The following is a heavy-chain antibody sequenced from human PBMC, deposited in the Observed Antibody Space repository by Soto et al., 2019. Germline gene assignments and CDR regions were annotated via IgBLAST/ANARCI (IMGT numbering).Heavy chain of an antibody. CDR3: ARHIKVRVEYQLPGWFDP. CDR1: GGSIGSSSDY. Sequence: SETQCLTCTVSGGSIGSSSDYWAWIRQPPGKGLEWIGSIYFSGNTYYNPSLKSRITISVDTSKDQFSLKLSSVTAADTAVYYCARHIKVRVEYQLPGWFDPWGQGTLVTVSS. J-gene: IGHJ5*02. CDR2: IYFSGNT. D-gene: IGHD2-2*01. V-gene: IGHV4-39*01.